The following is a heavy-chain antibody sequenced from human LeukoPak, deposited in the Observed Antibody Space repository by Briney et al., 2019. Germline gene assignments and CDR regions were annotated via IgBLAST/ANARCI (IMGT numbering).Heavy chain of an antibody. CDR2: KFYRSKWYS. CDR1: GDSVSSNAAT. J-gene: IGHJ4*02. D-gene: IGHD6-13*01. CDR3: ARKAPYATSWYEVFDY. Sequence: SQTLSLTCAISGDSVSSNAATWNWIRQSPSRGLEWLGRKFYRSKWYSDYAESVKSRIIINPDTCKNQFSLQLNSVTPEDTAVYYCARKAPYATSWYEVFDYWGQGSLVTVSS. V-gene: IGHV6-1*01.